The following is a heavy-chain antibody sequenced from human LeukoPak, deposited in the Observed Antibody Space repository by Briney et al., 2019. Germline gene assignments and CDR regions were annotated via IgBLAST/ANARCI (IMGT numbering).Heavy chain of an antibody. CDR2: ISSSGSTI. CDR3: ARDRDSGYDFADY. V-gene: IGHV3-11*01. CDR1: GFTFSDYY. Sequence: PGGSLRLSCAASGFTFSDYYMSWIRQAPGKGLEWVSYISSSGSTICYADSVKGRFTISRDNAKNSLYLQMNSLRAEDTAVYYCARDRDSGYDFADYWGQGTLVTVSS. J-gene: IGHJ4*02. D-gene: IGHD5-12*01.